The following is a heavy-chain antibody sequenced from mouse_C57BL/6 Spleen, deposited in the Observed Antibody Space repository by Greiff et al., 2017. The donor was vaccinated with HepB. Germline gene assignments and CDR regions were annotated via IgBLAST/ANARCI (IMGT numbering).Heavy chain of an antibody. Sequence: EVKLVESGGGLVQPGGSLSLSCAASGFTFTDYYMSWVRQPPGKALEWLGFIRNKANGYTTEYSASLKGRFTISRDNSQSILYLQMNALRAEDRATYYCARYPSSGYGFAYWGQGTLVTVSA. V-gene: IGHV7-3*01. J-gene: IGHJ3*01. CDR3: ARYPSSGYGFAY. CDR2: IRNKANGYTT. D-gene: IGHD3-2*02. CDR1: GFTFTDYY.